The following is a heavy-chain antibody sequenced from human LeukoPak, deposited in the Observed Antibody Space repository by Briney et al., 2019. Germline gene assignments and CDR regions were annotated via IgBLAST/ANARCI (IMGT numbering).Heavy chain of an antibody. CDR2: IIPIFGTA. V-gene: IGHV1-69*13. D-gene: IGHD5-24*01. CDR1: GGTFSSYA. J-gene: IGHJ3*02. CDR3: ARDGEMATRSSDAFDI. Sequence: ASVKVSCKASGGTFSSYAISWVRQAPGQGLEWMGGIIPIFGTANYAQKFQGRVTITADESTSTAYMELSSLRSEDTAVYYCARDGEMATRSSDAFDIWGQGTMVTVSS.